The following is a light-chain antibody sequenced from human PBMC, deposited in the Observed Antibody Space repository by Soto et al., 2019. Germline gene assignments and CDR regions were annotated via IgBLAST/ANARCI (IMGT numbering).Light chain of an antibody. CDR1: QSVSSY. CDR2: DAS. CDR3: QQRSHWPPT. V-gene: IGKV3-11*01. Sequence: EIVLTQSPATLSLSPGERATLSCRASQSVSSYLAWYQQKPGKAPRLLIYDASNSATGIPARFSGSGSGTDFTLTISRLEPEDFAVYYCQQRSHWPPTFGPGTKVDIK. J-gene: IGKJ3*01.